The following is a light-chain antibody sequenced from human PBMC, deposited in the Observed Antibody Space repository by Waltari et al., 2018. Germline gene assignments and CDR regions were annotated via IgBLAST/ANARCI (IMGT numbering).Light chain of an antibody. V-gene: IGKV1-5*03. CDR3: QQYNSYSLLT. J-gene: IGKJ4*01. Sequence: DLQMTQSPSTLSASVGDTVTITCRASQSISNWLAWYQQKPGKAPKLLIYKASTLESGVPSRFSGSGSGTEFTLTISSLQPDDFATYYCQQYNSYSLLTFGGGTKVEIK. CDR2: KAS. CDR1: QSISNW.